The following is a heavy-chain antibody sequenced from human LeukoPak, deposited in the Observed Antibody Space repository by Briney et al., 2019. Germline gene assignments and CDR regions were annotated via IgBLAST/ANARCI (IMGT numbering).Heavy chain of an antibody. CDR1: GGSFSVYY. J-gene: IGHJ5*02. V-gene: IGHV4-34*01. CDR2: INHSGST. D-gene: IGHD3-10*01. CDR3: SSVRGVMRGWFDP. Sequence: TPSETLSHPCAVYGGSFSVYYWSWLRQPPGKGLEWIGEINHSGSTNYNPSLKSRVTISVDTSKNQFSLKLTSVTAADTAGYYCSSVRGVMRGWFDPGGQGTLVTVSS.